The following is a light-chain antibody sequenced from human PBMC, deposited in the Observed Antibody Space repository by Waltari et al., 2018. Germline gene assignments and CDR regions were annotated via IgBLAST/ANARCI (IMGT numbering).Light chain of an antibody. CDR3: SSYTSSSTYV. CDR1: STDVGGYNY. V-gene: IGLV2-14*01. Sequence: QSALTQPASVSGSPGQSITISCTGTSTDVGGYNYVSWYQQHPGKAPNLMIYDVGKRTLGVSKRISGSKSGHTAPLTISGLQAEVEADYYCSSYTSSSTYVIGTGTKVTVL. CDR2: DVG. J-gene: IGLJ1*01.